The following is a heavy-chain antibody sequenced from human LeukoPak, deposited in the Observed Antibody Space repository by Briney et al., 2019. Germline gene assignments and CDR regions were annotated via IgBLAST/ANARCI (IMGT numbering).Heavy chain of an antibody. D-gene: IGHD3-10*01. Sequence: PGGSLRLSCAASGFTFSSYEMNWVRQAPGKGLEWISYISSSGSSRYYADSVKGRFTISRDNAKNSLYLQMNSLRAEDTAVYYCAREPGGFYYYYYYMDVWGKGTTVTVPS. CDR2: ISSSGSSR. J-gene: IGHJ6*03. CDR1: GFTFSSYE. V-gene: IGHV3-48*03. CDR3: AREPGGFYYYYYYMDV.